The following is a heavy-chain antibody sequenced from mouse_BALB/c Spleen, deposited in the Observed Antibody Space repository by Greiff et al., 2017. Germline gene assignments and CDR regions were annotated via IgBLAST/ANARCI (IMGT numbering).Heavy chain of an antibody. D-gene: IGHD4-1*01. J-gene: IGHJ3*01. CDR1: GFAFSSYD. CDR3: ARQSETALFAY. Sequence: EVQGVESGGGLVKPGGSLKLSCAASGFAFSSYDMSWVRQTPEKRLEWVAYISSGGGSTYYPDTVKGRFTISRDNAKNTLYLQMSSLKSEDTAMYYCARQSETALFAYWGQGTLVTVSA. CDR2: ISSGGGST. V-gene: IGHV5-12-1*01.